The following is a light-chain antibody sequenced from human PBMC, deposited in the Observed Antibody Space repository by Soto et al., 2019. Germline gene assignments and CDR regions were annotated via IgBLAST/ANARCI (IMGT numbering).Light chain of an antibody. CDR1: QSISNY. CDR2: AAS. J-gene: IGKJ4*01. V-gene: IGKV1-39*01. CDR3: QQSYGTPLT. Sequence: DMEMTQSPSSLSASVGDRVTITCRASQSISNYLNWYQHKPGKVPKLLIYAASSLQSGVPTRFSSRGSGTDFTLTINSLQPEDFATYDCQQSYGTPLTFGGGTKVEIK.